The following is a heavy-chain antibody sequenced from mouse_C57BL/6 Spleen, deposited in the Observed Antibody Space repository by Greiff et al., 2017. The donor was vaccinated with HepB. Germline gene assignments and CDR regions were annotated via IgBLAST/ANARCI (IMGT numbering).Heavy chain of an antibody. D-gene: IGHD2-5*01. CDR3: ARGRSNYSYAMDY. Sequence: VQLQQSGPELVKPGASVKISCKASGYAFSSSWMNWVKQRPGKGLEWIGRIYPGDGDTNYNGKFKGKATLTADKSSSTAYMQLSSLTSEDSAVYFCARGRSNYSYAMDYWGQGTSVTVSS. CDR2: IYPGDGDT. CDR1: GYAFSSSW. J-gene: IGHJ4*01. V-gene: IGHV1-82*01.